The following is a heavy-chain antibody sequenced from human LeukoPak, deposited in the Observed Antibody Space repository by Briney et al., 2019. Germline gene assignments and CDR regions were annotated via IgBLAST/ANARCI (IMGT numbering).Heavy chain of an antibody. CDR2: ISGDGGST. J-gene: IGHJ5*02. CDR3: AKVDGDYYDSSGSWFDP. V-gene: IGHV3-43*02. CDR1: GFTFDDYA. D-gene: IGHD3-22*01. Sequence: PGGSLRLSCAASGFTFDDYAMHWVRQAPGKGLEWVSLISGDGGSTYYADSVKGRFTISRDNSKNSLYLQMNSLRTEDTAMYYCAKVDGDYYDSSGSWFDPWGQGTLVTVSS.